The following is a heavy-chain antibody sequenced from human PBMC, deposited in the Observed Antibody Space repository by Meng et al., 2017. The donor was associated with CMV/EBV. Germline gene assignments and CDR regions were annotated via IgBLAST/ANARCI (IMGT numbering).Heavy chain of an antibody. D-gene: IGHD2-2*01. Sequence: ASVKVSCKASGYTFAGYYMHWVRQAPGQGLEWMGWINPNSGGTNYAQKFQGRVTMTRDTSISTAYMELSSLRSEDTAVYYCASELFCSSTSCWWGQGTLVTVS. CDR1: GYTFAGYY. J-gene: IGHJ4*02. CDR3: ASELFCSSTSCW. V-gene: IGHV1-2*02. CDR2: INPNSGGT.